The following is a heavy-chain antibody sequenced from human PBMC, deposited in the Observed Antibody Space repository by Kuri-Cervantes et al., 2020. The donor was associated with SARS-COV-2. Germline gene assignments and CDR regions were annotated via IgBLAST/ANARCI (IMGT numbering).Heavy chain of an antibody. Sequence: GESLKISCAASEFIFSSYIMNLVRQAPGKGLEWVSSMSSSSSYIYYADSVKGRFTITRDNAKNSQYLQMNSMRAEDTAVYYCARYRPPDSRLNDYGSSGYYYYLDYWGQGTLVTVSS. CDR2: MSSSSSYI. D-gene: IGHD3-22*01. CDR1: EFIFSSYI. CDR3: ARYRPPDSRLNDYGSSGYYYYLDY. V-gene: IGHV3-21*01. J-gene: IGHJ4*02.